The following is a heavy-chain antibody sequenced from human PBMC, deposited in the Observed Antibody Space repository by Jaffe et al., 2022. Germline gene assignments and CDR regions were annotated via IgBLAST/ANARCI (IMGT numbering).Heavy chain of an antibody. V-gene: IGHV3-23*01. J-gene: IGHJ4*02. CDR2: ISGSGGST. CDR3: AKDNAPTVDFGVVTVFPTDY. Sequence: EVQLLESGGGLVQPGGSLRLSCAASGFTFSSYAMSWVRQAPGKGLEWVSAISGSGGSTYYADSVKGRFTISRDNSKNTLYLQMNSLRAEDTAVYYCAKDNAPTVDFGVVTVFPTDYWGQGTLVTVSS. CDR1: GFTFSSYA. D-gene: IGHD3-3*01.